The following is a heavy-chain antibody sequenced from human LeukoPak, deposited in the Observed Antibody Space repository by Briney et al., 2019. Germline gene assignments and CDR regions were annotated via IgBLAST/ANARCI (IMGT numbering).Heavy chain of an antibody. CDR3: ARDQGGGSYRYAFDV. J-gene: IGHJ3*01. CDR2: IYHSGST. CDR1: GGSVDNSDFY. V-gene: IGHV4-61*08. Sequence: PSETLSLTCSVSGGSVDNSDFYWSWLRQPPGKELEWIGHIYHSGSTIYNPSLKSRVTISVDMSKNQFSLRLTSGTAADTAVYYCARDQGGGSYRYAFDVWGQGKMVTVSS. D-gene: IGHD1-26*01.